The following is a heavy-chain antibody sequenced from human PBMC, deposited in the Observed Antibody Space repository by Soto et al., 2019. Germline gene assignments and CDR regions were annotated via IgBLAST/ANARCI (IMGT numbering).Heavy chain of an antibody. D-gene: IGHD2-21*02. J-gene: IGHJ3*02. Sequence: ESGGGLVQPGGSLKLSCVASGFAFSDSAIHWVRQSSGKGLEWVGRIKDKGNNYAIAYAASVTGRFNVSRDDSKNTAYLQINSLKNEDTAIYFCTRHRIIWANHMTAAVSNDGFDIWGQGTMVTVSS. CDR1: GFAFSDSA. V-gene: IGHV3-73*01. CDR2: IKDKGNNYAI. CDR3: TRHRIIWANHMTAAVSNDGFDI.